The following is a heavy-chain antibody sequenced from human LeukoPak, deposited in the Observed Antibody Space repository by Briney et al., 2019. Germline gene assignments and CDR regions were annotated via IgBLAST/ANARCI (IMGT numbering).Heavy chain of an antibody. CDR2: ISASGGTT. V-gene: IGHV3-23*01. D-gene: IGHD6-19*01. CDR3: AKLGQQWLVTHNWFDP. CDR1: GFTFSSYA. Sequence: QPGGSLRLSCAASGFTFSSYAMNWVRQAPGKGLEWVSTISASGGTTYYADSVKGRFTISRDNSKNTLYVQMNSLRAEDTAVYYCAKLGQQWLVTHNWFDPWGQGTLVTVSS. J-gene: IGHJ5*02.